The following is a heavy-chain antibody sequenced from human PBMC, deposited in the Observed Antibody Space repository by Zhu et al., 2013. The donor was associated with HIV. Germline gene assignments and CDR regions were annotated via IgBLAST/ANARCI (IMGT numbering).Heavy chain of an antibody. Sequence: VQLVESGGGLVKPGGSLRLSCAASGFTFSDYYMSWIRQAPGKGLEWVSYISSSGSTIYYADSVKGRFTISRDNAKNSLYLQMNSLRAEDTAVYYCARYSSGYPYSSSWYERSFDYWGQGTLVTVSS. D-gene: IGHD6-13*01. CDR1: GFTFSDYY. V-gene: IGHV3-11*04. CDR3: ARYSSGYPYSSSWYERSFDY. CDR2: ISSSGSTI. J-gene: IGHJ4*02.